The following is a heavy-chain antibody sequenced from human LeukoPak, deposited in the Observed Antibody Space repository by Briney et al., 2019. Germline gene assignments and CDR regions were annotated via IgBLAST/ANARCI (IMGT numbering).Heavy chain of an antibody. J-gene: IGHJ4*02. V-gene: IGHV5-51*01. CDR1: GYSFTNHW. Sequence: GESLKISCKGSGYSFTNHWIAWVRQMPGRGLEWMGIIYPGDSDTRYSPSFQGQVTISGDRSISTAYLQWSSLKASDTAMYYCARGRYCTSTSCSHFDYWGQGTLVTVSS. CDR2: IYPGDSDT. D-gene: IGHD2-2*01. CDR3: ARGRYCTSTSCSHFDY.